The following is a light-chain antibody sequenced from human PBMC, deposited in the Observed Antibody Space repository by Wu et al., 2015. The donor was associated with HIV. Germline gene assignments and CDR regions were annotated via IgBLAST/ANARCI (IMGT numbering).Light chain of an antibody. CDR3: QHLTTFSFS. CDR2: AAS. CDR1: QDVGTY. J-gene: IGKJ4*02. V-gene: IGKV1-8*01. Sequence: AIQLAQSPSLLSASTGDTVTITCRASQDVGTYLSWYQLRPGRPPKLLIYAASTLESGVPSRFSGSGSGTQFSLTISCLQSEDFATYFCQHLTTFSFSFGGGTTVDVK.